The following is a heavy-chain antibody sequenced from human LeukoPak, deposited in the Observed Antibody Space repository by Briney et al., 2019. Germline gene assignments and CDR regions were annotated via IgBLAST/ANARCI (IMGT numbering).Heavy chain of an antibody. CDR3: ASFSFSGDSWYPEDS. CDR1: GGSINNYF. V-gene: IGHV4-4*07. D-gene: IGHD2-15*01. J-gene: IGHJ4*02. CDR2: IHTSGTS. Sequence: SETLSLACTVSGGSINNYFWSWIRQPAGKGLEWLGRIHTSGTSNYNPSLKSRVTVSLDTSNNRFSLKLTSVTAADTAIYYCASFSFSGDSWYPEDSGGQGTLVTVS.